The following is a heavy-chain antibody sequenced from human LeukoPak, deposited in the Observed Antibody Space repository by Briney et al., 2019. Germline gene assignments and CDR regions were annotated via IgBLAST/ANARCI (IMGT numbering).Heavy chain of an antibody. CDR2: INPNSGGT. V-gene: IGHV1-2*02. CDR3: ASFAWELLTDDAFDI. CDR1: RYTFTGYY. J-gene: IGHJ3*02. Sequence: GPSVKLPCKASRYTFTGYYMHWVRQAPGQGLEWMGWINPNSGGTNYAQKFHGRVTMARHTSISTAYMELSMLRSDDTAVYYCASFAWELLTDDAFDIWGQGTMVTVSS. D-gene: IGHD1-26*01.